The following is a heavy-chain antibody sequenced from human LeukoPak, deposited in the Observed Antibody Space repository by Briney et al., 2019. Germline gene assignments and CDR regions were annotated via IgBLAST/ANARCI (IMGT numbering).Heavy chain of an antibody. J-gene: IGHJ3*01. V-gene: IGHV3-23*01. CDR2: ISGSGGST. D-gene: IGHD3-22*01. CDR3: ARVRKQYYYDNSHHRDASDV. Sequence: GGSLRLSCAASGFTFSTYAMSWVRQAPGKWLEWVSAISGSGGSTYYADSVKGRFTISRDNSKNTLYLQMNSLRAEDTAVYYCARVRKQYYYDNSHHRDASDVWGQGTMVIVSS. CDR1: GFTFSTYA.